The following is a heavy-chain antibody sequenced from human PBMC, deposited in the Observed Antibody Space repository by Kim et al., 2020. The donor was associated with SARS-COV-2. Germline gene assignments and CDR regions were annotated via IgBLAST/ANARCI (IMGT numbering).Heavy chain of an antibody. J-gene: IGHJ6*02. D-gene: IGHD3-16*01. Sequence: YADSVKGRFTIARHKSKNTLYLQMNSLRAEDTAVYYCARVTYFSPGGMDVWGQGTTVTVSS. V-gene: IGHV3-53*04. CDR3: ARVTYFSPGGMDV.